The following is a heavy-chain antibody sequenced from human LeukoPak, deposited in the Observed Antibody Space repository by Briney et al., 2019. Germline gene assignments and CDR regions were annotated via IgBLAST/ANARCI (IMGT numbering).Heavy chain of an antibody. J-gene: IGHJ4*02. CDR2: ISWNSDSI. CDR1: GFTFDDYG. V-gene: IGHV3-9*01. Sequence: GGSLRLSCAASGFTFDDYGMHWVRQAPGKGLEWVSGISWNSDSIDYADSVKGRFTISRDNAKNSLYLQMNSLRPDDTALYYCAKDKGYSSGWYDYWGQGTLVTVSS. CDR3: AKDKGYSSGWYDY. D-gene: IGHD6-19*01.